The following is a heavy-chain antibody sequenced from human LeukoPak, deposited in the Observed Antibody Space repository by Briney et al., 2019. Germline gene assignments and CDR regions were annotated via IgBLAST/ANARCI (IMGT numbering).Heavy chain of an antibody. CDR1: GTIVSTNY. CDR3: VREDLGIEY. Sequence: GSLRLSCVSSGTIVSTNYMQWVRQAPGKGLECVSLLYMNENTYYADSVKGRFTISRDSSRNTLFLQMRSLRAEDTAVYYCVREDLGIEYWGQETLVTVSP. D-gene: IGHD3/OR15-3a*01. J-gene: IGHJ4*02. V-gene: IGHV3-53*01. CDR2: LYMNENT.